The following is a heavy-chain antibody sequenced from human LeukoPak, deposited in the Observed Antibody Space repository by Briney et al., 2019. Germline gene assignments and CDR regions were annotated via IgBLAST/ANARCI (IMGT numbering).Heavy chain of an antibody. V-gene: IGHV1-24*01. Sequence: ASVKVSCKVSGYTLTELSMHWVRQAPGKGLEWMGGFDPEDGETIYAQKFQGRVTMTEDTSTDTAYMELSSLRSEDPAVYYCATALGSSSSRYFDYWGQGTLVTVSS. CDR2: FDPEDGET. CDR3: ATALGSSSSRYFDY. J-gene: IGHJ4*02. CDR1: GYTLTELS. D-gene: IGHD6-6*01.